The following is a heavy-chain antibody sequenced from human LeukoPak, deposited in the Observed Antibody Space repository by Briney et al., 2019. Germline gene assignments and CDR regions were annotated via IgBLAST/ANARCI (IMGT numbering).Heavy chain of an antibody. Sequence: PSETLSLTCSVSGGSISSSTYYWGWIRQPPGKGLEWIGSIYYSGSTYYNPFLKSRVTMSVDTSKNQFSLKLSSVTAADTAVYYCATYGYSSGWSVDYWGQGTLVTVSS. CDR3: ATYGYSSGWSVDY. D-gene: IGHD6-19*01. CDR1: GGSISSSTYY. CDR2: IYYSGST. J-gene: IGHJ4*02. V-gene: IGHV4-39*07.